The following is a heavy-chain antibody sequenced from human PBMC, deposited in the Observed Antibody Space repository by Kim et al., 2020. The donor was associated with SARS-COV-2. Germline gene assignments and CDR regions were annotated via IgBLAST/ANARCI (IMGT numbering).Heavy chain of an antibody. D-gene: IGHD6-13*01. J-gene: IGHJ5*02. V-gene: IGHV4-4*02. CDR3: ARDLRGYSSSKNWFDP. CDR2: IYHSGST. CDR1: GGSISSSNW. Sequence: SETLSLTCAVSGGSISSSNWWSWVRQPPGKGLEWIGEIYHSGSTNYNPSLKSRVTISVDKSKNQFSLKLSSVTAADTAVYYCARDLRGYSSSKNWFDPWGQGTLVTVSS.